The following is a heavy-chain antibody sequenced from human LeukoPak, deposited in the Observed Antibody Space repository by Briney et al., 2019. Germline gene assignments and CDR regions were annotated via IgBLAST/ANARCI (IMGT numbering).Heavy chain of an antibody. V-gene: IGHV3-21*01. D-gene: IGHD2-2*01. J-gene: IGHJ5*02. Sequence: SGGSLRLSCAASGFTFSSYSMNWVCQAPGKGLEWVSSISSSSSYIYYADSVKGRFTISRDNAKNSLYLQMNSLRAEDTAVYYCATIVVAGTWGQGTLVTVSS. CDR3: ATIVVAGT. CDR2: ISSSSSYI. CDR1: GFTFSSYS.